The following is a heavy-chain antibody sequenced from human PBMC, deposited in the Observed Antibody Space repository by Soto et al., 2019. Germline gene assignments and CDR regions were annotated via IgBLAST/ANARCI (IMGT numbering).Heavy chain of an antibody. CDR3: AKGSASSRPYYFDY. V-gene: IGHV3-23*01. CDR2: ITGSGGDT. Sequence: EVQLLESGGGLAQPGGSLRLSGAATEFTFSNYVMSWVRQPPGKGLEWVSAITGSGGDTYCADSMKGRFTTSRDNSKNTLYLQMNSLRAEDTAVYYCAKGSASSRPYYFDYWGQGTLVTVSS. J-gene: IGHJ4*02. CDR1: EFTFSNYV.